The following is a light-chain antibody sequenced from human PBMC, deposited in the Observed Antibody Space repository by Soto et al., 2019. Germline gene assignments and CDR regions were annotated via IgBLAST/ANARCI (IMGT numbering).Light chain of an antibody. Sequence: EIVLTQSPGTLSLSPGERGTLSCRASQSVSKNYLAWYQQKPGQAPRLLIYGASSRSTGIPDRFSGSGSGTYFTLTISRLVPEDFALYSCQHYPSSPFTFGGGTKVEIK. CDR3: QHYPSSPFT. CDR1: QSVSKNY. CDR2: GAS. V-gene: IGKV3-20*01. J-gene: IGKJ4*01.